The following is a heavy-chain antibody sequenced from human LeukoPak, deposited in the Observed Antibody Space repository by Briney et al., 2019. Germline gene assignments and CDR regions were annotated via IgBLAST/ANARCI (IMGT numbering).Heavy chain of an antibody. Sequence: GGSLRLSCAASGFTFSSYAISWVRQAPGKGLEWVSGISSSAGNTNYADSVKGRFTISRDNSKNTVYLQMNSLRVEDTAVYYCAKIQWVGGGPFDFWGLGTLLIVSS. J-gene: IGHJ4*02. CDR3: AKIQWVGGGPFDF. D-gene: IGHD6-19*01. CDR2: ISSSAGNT. V-gene: IGHV3-23*01. CDR1: GFTFSSYA.